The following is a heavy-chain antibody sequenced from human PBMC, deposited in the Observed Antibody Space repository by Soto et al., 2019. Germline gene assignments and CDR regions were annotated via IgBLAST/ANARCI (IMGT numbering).Heavy chain of an antibody. J-gene: IGHJ4*02. CDR2: INPYSGGT. Sequence: VKVSCKASGCTFTGHYIHWVRQAPGQGMEGVGWINPYSGGTSNEHKFQDRVTMTREKTITTDYMELRRLSSDDTAVYYRAKCGCFFSPSFGYFDYWGQGTLVTVSS. CDR3: AKCGCFFSPSFGYFDY. D-gene: IGHD2-8*01. V-gene: IGHV1-2*02. CDR1: GCTFTGHY.